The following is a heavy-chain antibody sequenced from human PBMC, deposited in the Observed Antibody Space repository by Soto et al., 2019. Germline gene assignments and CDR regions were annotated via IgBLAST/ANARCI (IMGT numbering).Heavy chain of an antibody. V-gene: IGHV1-18*04. D-gene: IGHD2-21*02. Sequence: QVQLVKSGVEVKKPGASVKVSCKASGYTFPNYGINWVRQAPGQGLEWMGWISAYNGNTDYAQKLQGRDTMTTDTSTTTDHMEVTKLRSDDTAVSYCARDVIPSGGSACYPGYFHHWCQGTLVIVSS. J-gene: IGHJ1*01. CDR1: GYTFPNYG. CDR2: ISAYNGNT. CDR3: ARDVIPSGGSACYPGYFHH.